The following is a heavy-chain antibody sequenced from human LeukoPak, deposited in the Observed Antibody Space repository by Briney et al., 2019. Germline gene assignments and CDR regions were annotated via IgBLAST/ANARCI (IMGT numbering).Heavy chain of an antibody. CDR3: AKDRTVGASYWYFDL. CDR1: GFTFSGYG. J-gene: IGHJ2*01. D-gene: IGHD1-26*01. Sequence: GGSLRLSCAASGFTFSGYGMHWVRQAPGKGLEWVAVIWYDGSNDDYADSVKGRFTISRDSSKNTLFLHMNTLRAEDTAIYYCAKDRTVGASYWYFDLWGRGTLVTVSS. CDR2: IWYDGSND. V-gene: IGHV3-33*06.